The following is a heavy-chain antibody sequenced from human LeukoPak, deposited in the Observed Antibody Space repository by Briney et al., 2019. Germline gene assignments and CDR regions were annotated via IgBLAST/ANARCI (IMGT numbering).Heavy chain of an antibody. D-gene: IGHD3-22*01. CDR1: GGTFSSYA. CDR2: IIPIFGTA. CDR3: ARGPLPYYYDSSGYYYVDFQH. Sequence: VASVKVSCKAAGGTFSSYAISWVRQAPGQGLEWMGGIIPIFGTANYAQKFQGRVTITTDESTSTAYMELSSLRSEDTAVYYCARGPLPYYYDSSGYYYVDFQHWGQGTLATVSS. V-gene: IGHV1-69*05. J-gene: IGHJ1*01.